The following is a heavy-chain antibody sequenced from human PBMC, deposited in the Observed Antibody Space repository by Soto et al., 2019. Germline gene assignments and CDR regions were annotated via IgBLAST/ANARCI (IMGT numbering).Heavy chain of an antibody. CDR2: IIPIFGTA. V-gene: IGHV1-69*01. CDR3: ASKTRFGEFGQSPDSPLSGMDV. J-gene: IGHJ6*02. Sequence: QVQLVQSGAEVKKPGSSVKVSCKASGGTFSSYAISSVRQAPGQGPEWMGGIIPIFGTANYAQKFQGRVTITADESTSTAYMELSSLRSEDTAVYYCASKTRFGEFGQSPDSPLSGMDVWGQGTTVTVSS. CDR1: GGTFSSYA. D-gene: IGHD3-10*01.